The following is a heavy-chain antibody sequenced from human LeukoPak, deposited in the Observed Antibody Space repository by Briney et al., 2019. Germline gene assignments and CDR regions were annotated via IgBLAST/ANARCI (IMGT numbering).Heavy chain of an antibody. CDR2: INHDARA. V-gene: IGHV4-34*01. J-gene: IGHJ4*02. CDR1: GGSFSGYF. Sequence: PSETLSLTCAVFGGSFSGYFWTWIRQSPRKGLEWIGEINHDARANYNPSLKSRVTVSVDPSKNQLSLRLNSVTAADTAAYYCARALYNWNYVIDYWGQGTLVTVAS. D-gene: IGHD1-7*01. CDR3: ARALYNWNYVIDY.